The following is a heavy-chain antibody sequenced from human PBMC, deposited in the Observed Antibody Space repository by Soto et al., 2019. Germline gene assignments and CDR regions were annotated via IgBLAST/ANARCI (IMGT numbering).Heavy chain of an antibody. V-gene: IGHV1-46*01. D-gene: IGHD3-22*01. CDR1: GYTFTSYY. Sequence: QVQLVQSGAEVKKPGASVKVSCKASGYTFTSYYMHWVRQAPGQGLEWMGIINPSGGSTSYAQKFQGRVPMTRDTSTSTVYMELSSLRSEDTAVYYCARDQEGDSSGYYYYYWRQGTLVTVSS. J-gene: IGHJ4*02. CDR2: INPSGGST. CDR3: ARDQEGDSSGYYYYY.